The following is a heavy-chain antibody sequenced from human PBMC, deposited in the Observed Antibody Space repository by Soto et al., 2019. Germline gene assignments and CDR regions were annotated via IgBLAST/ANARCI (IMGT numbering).Heavy chain of an antibody. J-gene: IGHJ3*02. CDR3: ARRYGGAFDI. CDR1: GGSISSYY. CDR2: IYYSGST. D-gene: IGHD4-17*01. V-gene: IGHV4-59*08. Sequence: QVQLQESGPGLVKPSETLSLTCTVSGGSISSYYWSWIRQPPGKGLEWIGYIYYSGSTNYNPSLKSRVTISVATSNSQCPLRLSSVTAADTAVYYCARRYGGAFDIWGQGTMVTVSS.